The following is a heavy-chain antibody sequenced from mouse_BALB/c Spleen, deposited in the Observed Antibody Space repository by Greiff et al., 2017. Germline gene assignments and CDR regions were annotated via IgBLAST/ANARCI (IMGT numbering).Heavy chain of an antibody. D-gene: IGHD1-1*01. Sequence: EVKLMESGPGLVKPSQSLSLTCTVTGYSITSDYAWNWIRQFPGNKLEWMGYISYSGSTSYNPSLKSRISITRDTSKNQFFLQLNSVTTEDTATYYCARYITPSFDYWGQGTTLTVSS. V-gene: IGHV3-2*02. CDR3: ARYITPSFDY. CDR2: ISYSGST. J-gene: IGHJ2*01. CDR1: GYSITSDYA.